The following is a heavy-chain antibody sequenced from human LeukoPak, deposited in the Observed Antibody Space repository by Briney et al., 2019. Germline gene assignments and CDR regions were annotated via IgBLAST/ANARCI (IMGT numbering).Heavy chain of an antibody. D-gene: IGHD2-21*02. CDR2: ISSSSSTI. V-gene: IGHV3-48*01. CDR1: GFTFSSYS. J-gene: IGHJ5*02. Sequence: GGSLRLSCAASGFTFSSYSMNWVRQAPGKGPEWVSYISSSSSTIHYADSVKGRFTISRDNAKNSLYLQMNSLRAEDTAVYYCAREPAYCGGDCYPTWGQGTLVTVSS. CDR3: AREPAYCGGDCYPT.